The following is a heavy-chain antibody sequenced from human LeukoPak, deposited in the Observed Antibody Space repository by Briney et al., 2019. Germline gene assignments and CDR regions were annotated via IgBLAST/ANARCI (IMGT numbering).Heavy chain of an antibody. CDR3: ATSEAYNSGSYYSFRFDF. D-gene: IGHD3-10*01. V-gene: IGHV4-59*08. Sequence: PSETLSLTCTVSGGSINSYYWSWIRQPPGKGLEWSGYIYYSGSTKYNPSLKSRVTISVDTSKNQFSLKITSVTAAHTAVYYCATSEAYNSGSYYSFRFDFWGQGTLVTVSS. J-gene: IGHJ4*02. CDR2: IYYSGST. CDR1: GGSINSYY.